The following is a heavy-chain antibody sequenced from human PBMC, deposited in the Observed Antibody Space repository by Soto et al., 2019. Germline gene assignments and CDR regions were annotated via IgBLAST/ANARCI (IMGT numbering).Heavy chain of an antibody. J-gene: IGHJ3*02. D-gene: IGHD3-10*01. CDR2: ISSSSSYI. CDR1: GFTFSSYS. CDR3: ARGSYYYGSDDAFDI. V-gene: IGHV3-21*01. Sequence: GGSLRLSCAASGFTFSSYSMNWVRQAPGKGLEWVSSISSSSSYIYYADSVKGRFTISRDNAKNSLYLQMNSLRAEDTAVYYCARGSYYYGSDDAFDIWGQGTMVTVSS.